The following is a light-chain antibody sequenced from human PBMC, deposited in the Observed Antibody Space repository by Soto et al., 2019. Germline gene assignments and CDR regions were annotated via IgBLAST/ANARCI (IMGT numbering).Light chain of an antibody. CDR1: SSNIGAGYD. CDR2: GNS. Sequence: QTVVTQPPSVSGAPGQRVTISCTGSSSNIGAGYDVHWYQQLPGTAPKLLIYGNSDRPSGVPDRFSGSKSGTSASLAITGLQAGDEADYYCQSYDSSLSGGVFGGGTKLTVL. CDR3: QSYDSSLSGGV. J-gene: IGLJ3*02. V-gene: IGLV1-40*01.